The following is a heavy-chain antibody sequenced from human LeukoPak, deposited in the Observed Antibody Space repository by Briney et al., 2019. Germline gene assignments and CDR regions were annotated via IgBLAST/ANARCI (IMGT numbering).Heavy chain of an antibody. CDR3: ARDDCGDTCYPGGY. CDR2: IKAGNGDT. V-gene: IGHV1-3*01. Sequence: ASVKVSCRASGYIFTKYVVHWVRQAPGQRPEWXXWIKAGNGDTKYSQNFQDRLTITRDTSVSTVYMELSSLTSEDTALYYCARDDCGDTCYPGGYWGQGTLVTVSS. CDR1: GYIFTKYV. D-gene: IGHD2-21*01. J-gene: IGHJ4*02.